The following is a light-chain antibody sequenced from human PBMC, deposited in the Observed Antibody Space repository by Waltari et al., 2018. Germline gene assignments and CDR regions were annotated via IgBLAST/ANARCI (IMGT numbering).Light chain of an antibody. CDR3: QQYSNWPYT. J-gene: IGKJ2*01. CDR2: GAS. V-gene: IGKV3-15*01. CDR1: QSVSSN. Sequence: EIVVTQSPATLSVSPGERATLSCRASQSVSSNLAWYQQKPGQALRLLIYGASTRATGIPGRFGGSGSGTEFTLTISRLQSEDFAVYYCQQYSNWPYTFGQGTKLEIK.